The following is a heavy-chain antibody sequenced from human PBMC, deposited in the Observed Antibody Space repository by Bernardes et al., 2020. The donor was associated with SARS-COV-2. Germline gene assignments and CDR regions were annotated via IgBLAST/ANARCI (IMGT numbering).Heavy chain of an antibody. CDR2: ITQSGIA. J-gene: IGHJ4*02. Sequence: SEPLSLTCAVYGGSLNDYSWSWIRQAPGKGLEWIGDITQSGIAQYNPSLGSRVTRVLDTFKSQVSLKLSSVIAADTAVYYCARGAAGVDMILVVIGFSYYFDSWGKGTPVTVSS. D-gene: IGHD3-22*01. CDR3: ARGAAGVDMILVVIGFSYYFDS. V-gene: IGHV4-34*01. CDR1: GGSLNDYS.